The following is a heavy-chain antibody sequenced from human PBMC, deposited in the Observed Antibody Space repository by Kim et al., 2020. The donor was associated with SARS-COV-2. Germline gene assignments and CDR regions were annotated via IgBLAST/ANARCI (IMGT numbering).Heavy chain of an antibody. J-gene: IGHJ5*02. V-gene: IGHV4-34*01. CDR3: ARGSPRIAAAGRFDP. D-gene: IGHD6-13*01. Sequence: PSLKSRVTISVDTSKNQFALKLSSVTAADTAVYYCARGSPRIAAAGRFDPWGQGTLVTVSS.